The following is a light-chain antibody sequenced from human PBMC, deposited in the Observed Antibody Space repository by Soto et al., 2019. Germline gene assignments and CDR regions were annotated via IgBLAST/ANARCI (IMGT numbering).Light chain of an antibody. CDR2: GNS. J-gene: IGLJ3*02. V-gene: IGLV1-40*01. CDR1: SSNIGAGYD. Sequence: QDVVTQPPSVSGAPGQRVTISCTGSSSNIGAGYDVHWYQQLPGTAPKLLIYGNSNRPSGVPDRFSGSKSGTSASLAITGLQAEDEADYYCQSYDSSLIGWVFGGGTKLTVL. CDR3: QSYDSSLIGWV.